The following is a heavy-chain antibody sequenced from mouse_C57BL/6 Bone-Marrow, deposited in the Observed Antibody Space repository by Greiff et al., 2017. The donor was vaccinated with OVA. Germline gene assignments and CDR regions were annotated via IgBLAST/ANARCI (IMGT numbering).Heavy chain of an antibody. V-gene: IGHV5-12*01. Sequence: EVQRVESGGGLVQPGGSLKLSCAASGFTFSDYYMYWVRQTPEKRLEWVAYISNGGGSTYYPDTVKGRFTISRDNAKNTLYLQMSRLKSEDTAMYYCARHTSNFDVWGTGTTVTVSS. J-gene: IGHJ1*03. CDR1: GFTFSDYY. CDR3: ARHTSNFDV. CDR2: ISNGGGST.